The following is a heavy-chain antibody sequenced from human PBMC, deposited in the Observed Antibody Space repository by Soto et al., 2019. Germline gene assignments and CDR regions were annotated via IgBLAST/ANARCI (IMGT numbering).Heavy chain of an antibody. D-gene: IGHD2-2*01. J-gene: IGHJ6*02. CDR2: IYYSGST. CDR3: ARHRCSSTSCYVAYYYGMDV. V-gene: IGHV4-39*01. Sequence: PSETLSLTCTVSGGSISSSSYYWGWIRQPPGKGLEWIGSIYYSGSTYYNPSLKSRVTISVDTSKNQFSLKLSSVTAADTAVYYCARHRCSSTSCYVAYYYGMDVWGQGTTVTVSS. CDR1: GGSISSSSYY.